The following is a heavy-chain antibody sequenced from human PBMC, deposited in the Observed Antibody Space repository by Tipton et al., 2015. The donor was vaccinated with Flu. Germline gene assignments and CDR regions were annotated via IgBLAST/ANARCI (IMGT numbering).Heavy chain of an antibody. J-gene: IGHJ6*02. CDR2: INHSGST. D-gene: IGHD5-18*01. Sequence: TLSLTCAVYGGSFSGYYWSWIRQPPGKGLEWIGEINHSGSTNYNPSLKSRVTISVDTSKNQFSLKLSSVTAADTAVYYCARVLSRVGYSYGYPSYYYYYGMDVWGQGTTVTVSS. CDR1: GGSFSGYY. V-gene: IGHV4-34*01. CDR3: ARVLSRVGYSYGYPSYYYYYGMDV.